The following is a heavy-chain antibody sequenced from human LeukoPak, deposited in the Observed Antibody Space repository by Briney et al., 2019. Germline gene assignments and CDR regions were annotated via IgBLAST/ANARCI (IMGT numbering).Heavy chain of an antibody. D-gene: IGHD4-23*01. J-gene: IGHJ4*02. CDR3: ARGGWQRSFDY. V-gene: IGHV4-34*01. Sequence: SETLSLTCAVYGGSFSGYYWSWIRQPPGKGLEWIGEINHSGSTNYNPSLKSRVTISVDTSKNQFSLKLSSVTAADTAVYYCARGGWQRSFDYWGQGTLVTVSS. CDR2: INHSGST. CDR1: GGSFSGYY.